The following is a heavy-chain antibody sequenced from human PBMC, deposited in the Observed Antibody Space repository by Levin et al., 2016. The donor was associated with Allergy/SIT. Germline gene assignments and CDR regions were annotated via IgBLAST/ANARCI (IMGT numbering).Heavy chain of an antibody. CDR2: ILYDGSNK. Sequence: WIRQPPGKGLEWVAFILYDGSNKHYVDSVKGRFTISRDNSKNTLYLQMDSLRAEDTAVYYCAKDLRELELRRSSNYYYYYGMDVWGQGTTVTVSS. CDR3: AKDLRELELRRSSNYYYYYGMDV. D-gene: IGHD1-7*01. V-gene: IGHV3-30*02. J-gene: IGHJ6*02.